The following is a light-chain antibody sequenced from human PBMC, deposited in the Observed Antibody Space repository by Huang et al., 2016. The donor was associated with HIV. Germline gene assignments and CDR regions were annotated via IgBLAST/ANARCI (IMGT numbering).Light chain of an antibody. CDR1: QSVSSY. J-gene: IGKJ1*01. V-gene: IGKV3-11*01. CDR3: QQRSNWPPT. Sequence: EIVLTQSPATLSWSPGERATLSCRASQSVSSYLAWYQQKPGQAPRLLIYDASNRATGIPARFSGSGSWTDFTLTISSLEPEDFAVYYCQQRSNWPPTFGQGTKVEIK. CDR2: DAS.